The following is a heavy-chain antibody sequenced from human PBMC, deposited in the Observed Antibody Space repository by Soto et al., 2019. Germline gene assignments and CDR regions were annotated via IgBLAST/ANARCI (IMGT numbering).Heavy chain of an antibody. CDR3: ARHVPSNVWFGELYQDSLDY. D-gene: IGHD3-10*01. J-gene: IGHJ4*02. CDR1: GYSFTSYW. Sequence: PGESLKISCKGSGYSFTSYWIGWVRQMPWKGPEWMGIIYPGDSDTRYSPSFQGQVTISADKSISTAYLQWSSLKASDTAMYYCARHVPSNVWFGELYQDSLDYWGQGTLVTVSS. V-gene: IGHV5-51*01. CDR2: IYPGDSDT.